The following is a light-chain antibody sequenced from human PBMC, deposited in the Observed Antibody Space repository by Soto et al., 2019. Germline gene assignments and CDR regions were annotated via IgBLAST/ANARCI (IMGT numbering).Light chain of an antibody. Sequence: QSVLTQPPSVSGAPGQRVTISCTGSSSNIGAGYDVHWYQQLPGTAPKLLSYGNSNRPSGVPDRFSGSKSGTSASLAITGLQAEDEADYYCQSYDSSLSGWVFRGGTTLTVL. CDR1: SSNIGAGYD. CDR3: QSYDSSLSGWV. V-gene: IGLV1-40*01. CDR2: GNS. J-gene: IGLJ3*02.